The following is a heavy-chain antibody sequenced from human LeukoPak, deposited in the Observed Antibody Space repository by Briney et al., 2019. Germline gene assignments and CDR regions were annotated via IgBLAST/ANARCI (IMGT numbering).Heavy chain of an antibody. CDR2: IYPGDSDT. D-gene: IGHD1-26*01. CDR1: GYSFTSYW. V-gene: IGHV5-51*01. CDR3: GGKEKGASWFDP. J-gene: IGHJ5*02. Sequence: GESLKIFCKGSGYSFTSYWIGWVRQMPGKGLEWMGIIYPGDSDTRYSPSLQGQVTISADKSISTAYLQWSSLEDSDPGLFYRGGKEKGASWFDPWGEATLVTVS.